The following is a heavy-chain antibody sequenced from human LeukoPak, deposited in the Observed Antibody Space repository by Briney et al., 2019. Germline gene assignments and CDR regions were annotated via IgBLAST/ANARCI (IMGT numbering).Heavy chain of an antibody. CDR3: ARGDFWSGYYPPSWFDP. V-gene: IGHV4-38-2*01. Sequence: SETLSLTCAVSGYSISSGYYWGWIRQPPGKGLEWIGSIYHSGSTYYNPSLKSRVTISVDTSKNQFSLKLSPVTAADTAVYYCARGDFWSGYYPPSWFDPWGQGTLVTVSS. CDR2: IYHSGST. D-gene: IGHD3-3*01. CDR1: GYSISSGYY. J-gene: IGHJ5*02.